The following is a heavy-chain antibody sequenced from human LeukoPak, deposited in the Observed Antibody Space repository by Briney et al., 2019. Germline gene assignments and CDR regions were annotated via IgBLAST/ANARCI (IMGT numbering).Heavy chain of an antibody. D-gene: IGHD6-19*01. CDR3: AKGPLTEVAGTTWDF. J-gene: IGHJ4*02. CDR2: TSYDGTEK. Sequence: GGSLRLSCAASGFTFSGYGMHWVRQVPGKGLEWVAVTSYDGTEKYYEDSVKGRFTISRDNSKNTLYLQMNSLRTEDTAVYYCAKGPLTEVAGTTWDFWGQGALVTVSS. CDR1: GFTFSGYG. V-gene: IGHV3-30*18.